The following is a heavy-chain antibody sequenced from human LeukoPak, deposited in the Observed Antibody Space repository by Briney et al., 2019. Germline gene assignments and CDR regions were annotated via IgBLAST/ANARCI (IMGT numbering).Heavy chain of an antibody. V-gene: IGHV3-21*04. CDR2: ISSSSSYI. CDR3: ARSKPYGPPPYYYYYMDV. Sequence: GGSLRLSCAASGLTFSSYSMNWVRQAPGKGLEGVSSISSSSSYIYYADSVKGRFTISRDNAKNSLYLQMNSLRAEDTALYYCARSKPYGPPPYYYYYMDVWGKGTTVTVSS. D-gene: IGHD4-17*01. CDR1: GLTFSSYS. J-gene: IGHJ6*03.